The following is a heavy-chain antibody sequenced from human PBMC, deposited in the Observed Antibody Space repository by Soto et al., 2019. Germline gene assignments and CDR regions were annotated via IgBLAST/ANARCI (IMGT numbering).Heavy chain of an antibody. CDR2: IAYDGGNK. CDR1: GFTFGDYG. D-gene: IGHD3-10*01. Sequence: GGSLRLSCVASGFTFGDYGMHWVRQAPGKGLEWVALIAYDGGNKYYADSVKGRFTISRDDSKNTLYLQMTSLRAEDTAVYYCAKGYITEGWYFDLWGRGTLVTVSS. J-gene: IGHJ2*01. V-gene: IGHV3-30*18. CDR3: AKGYITEGWYFDL.